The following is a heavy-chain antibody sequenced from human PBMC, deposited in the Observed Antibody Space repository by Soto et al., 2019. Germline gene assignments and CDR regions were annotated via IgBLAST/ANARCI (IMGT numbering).Heavy chain of an antibody. D-gene: IGHD1-26*01. CDR2: IKQDGSEK. Sequence: GGSLRLSCAASGFTFSSYWMSWVRQAPGKGLEWVANIKQDGSEKYYVDSVKGRFTISRDNAKNSLYLQMNSLKTEDTAVYYCITTYSGTPARPYLDLWGQGTPVTVSS. V-gene: IGHV3-7*03. CDR1: GFTFSSYW. CDR3: ITTYSGTPARPYLDL. J-gene: IGHJ4*02.